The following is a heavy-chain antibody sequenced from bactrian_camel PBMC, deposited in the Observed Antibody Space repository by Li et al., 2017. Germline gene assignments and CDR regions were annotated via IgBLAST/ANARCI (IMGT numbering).Heavy chain of an antibody. CDR1: RWMFSNYY. CDR3: AARGGLNYNEYDWNYRPSTPEYKY. Sequence: HVQLVESGGGLVQFGGSLRLSCAGARWMFSNYYWTWVRQAPGKGLEWVSAINSGGGSTYYADSVKGRFTISRENAKNTLYLQMNNLKTEDTAMYYCAARGGLNYNEYDWNYRPSTPEYKYWGQGTQVTVS. D-gene: IGHD4*01. V-gene: IGHV3S1*01. CDR2: INSGGGST. J-gene: IGHJ4*01.